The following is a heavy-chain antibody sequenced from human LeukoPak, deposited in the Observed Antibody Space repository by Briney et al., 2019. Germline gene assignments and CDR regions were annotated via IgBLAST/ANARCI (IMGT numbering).Heavy chain of an antibody. CDR3: ARPNFLGVMTAPSAFDI. CDR1: GGSISSGGYY. V-gene: IGHV4-31*03. Sequence: PSETLSLTCTVSGGSISSGGYYWSWIRQHPGKGLEWIGYIYYSGSTHYNPSLKSRVTISVDTSKNQFSLKLSSVTAADTAVYYCARPNFLGVMTAPSAFDIWGQGTMVTVSS. CDR2: IYYSGST. D-gene: IGHD2-21*02. J-gene: IGHJ3*02.